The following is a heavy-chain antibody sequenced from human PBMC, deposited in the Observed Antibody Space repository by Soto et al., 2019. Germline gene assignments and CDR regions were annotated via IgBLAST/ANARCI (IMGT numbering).Heavy chain of an antibody. CDR3: TRDYYDSSGYYFNAFDI. CDR2: IYSGGST. V-gene: IGHV3-53*02. Sequence: EVQLVETGGGLIQPGGSLRLSCAASGFTVSSNYMSWVRQAPGKGLEWVSVIYSGGSTYYADSVKGRFTISRDNSKNTLYLKMISLRAEDTGVYYCTRDYYDSSGYYFNAFDIWGQGTMVTVSS. D-gene: IGHD3-22*01. J-gene: IGHJ3*02. CDR1: GFTVSSNY.